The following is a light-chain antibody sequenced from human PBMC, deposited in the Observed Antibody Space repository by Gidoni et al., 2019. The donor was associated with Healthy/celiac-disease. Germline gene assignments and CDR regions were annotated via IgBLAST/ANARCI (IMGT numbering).Light chain of an antibody. J-gene: IGKJ4*01. CDR3: RQATQVLT. Sequence: DIVMTQTPLYSPVTHGQPASISCRSSPRLVHSDGNTYLSWLQHRPGQPPRLLIYKISNRFSWVPDRCSCSGAGTDVTLKIRRGEAEDVGVYYCRQATQVLTFGGGTKVEIK. CDR1: PRLVHSDGNTY. V-gene: IGKV2-24*01. CDR2: KIS.